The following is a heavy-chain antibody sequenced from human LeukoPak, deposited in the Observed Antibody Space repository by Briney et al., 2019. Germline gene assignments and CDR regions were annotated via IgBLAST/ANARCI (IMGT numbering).Heavy chain of an antibody. CDR2: IYYSGYT. J-gene: IGHJ6*03. CDR3: ARTTMVRGTYYMDV. D-gene: IGHD3-10*01. CDR1: RGSTSTYY. Sequence: SETLSLTCTVSRGSTSTYYWSWIRQPPGKGLEWIGCIYYSGYTSYKSSLKSRVTISVDTSKNQFSLKLSSVTAADTAVYYCARTTMVRGTYYMDVWGKGTTVTVSS. V-gene: IGHV4-59*01.